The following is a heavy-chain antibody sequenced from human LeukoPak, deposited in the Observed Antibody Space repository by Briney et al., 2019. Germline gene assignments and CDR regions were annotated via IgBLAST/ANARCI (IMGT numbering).Heavy chain of an antibody. CDR2: IIPIFGTA. Sequence: GASVKVSRKACGGTFSSYAISWVRQAPGQGLEWMGRIIPIFGTANYAQKFQGRVTITTDESTSTAYMELSSLRSEDTAVYYCARDLIYDYVWGSYRQQLYYFDYWGQGTLVTVSS. CDR3: ARDLIYDYVWGSYRQQLYYFDY. V-gene: IGHV1-69*05. CDR1: GGTFSSYA. J-gene: IGHJ4*02. D-gene: IGHD3-16*02.